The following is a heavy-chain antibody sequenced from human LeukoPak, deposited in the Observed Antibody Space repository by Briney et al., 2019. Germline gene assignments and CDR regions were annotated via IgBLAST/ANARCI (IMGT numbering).Heavy chain of an antibody. Sequence: ASVKVSCKASGYTFISYDINWVRQATGQGLEWMGWMNPNSGNTGYAQKFQGRVTITRNTPISTAYMELSSLRSEDTAVYYCARVTPNYKEELLGGVFDYWGQGTLVTVSS. CDR3: ARVTPNYKEELLGGVFDY. J-gene: IGHJ4*02. CDR1: GYTFISYD. CDR2: MNPNSGNT. V-gene: IGHV1-8*03. D-gene: IGHD1-26*01.